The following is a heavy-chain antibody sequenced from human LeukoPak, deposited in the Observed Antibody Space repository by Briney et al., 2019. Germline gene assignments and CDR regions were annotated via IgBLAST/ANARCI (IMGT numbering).Heavy chain of an antibody. CDR2: IIPIFGTA. CDR1: GGTFSSYA. V-gene: IGHV1-69*01. J-gene: IGHJ4*02. CDR3: ARDVPSTGRHYYDSSGYYGYPKY. Sequence: SVTVSCTASGGTFSSYAISWVRQAPGQGLEWMGGIIPIFGTANYAQKFQGRVTITADESTSTAYMELSSLRSEDTAVYYCARDVPSTGRHYYDSSGYYGYPKYWGQGTLVTVSS. D-gene: IGHD3-22*01.